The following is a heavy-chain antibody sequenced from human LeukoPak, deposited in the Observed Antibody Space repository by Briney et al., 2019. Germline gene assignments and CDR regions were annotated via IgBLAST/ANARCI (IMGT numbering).Heavy chain of an antibody. CDR2: IYYSGST. J-gene: IGHJ4*02. CDR1: GGSISSYY. Sequence: PSETLSLTCTVSGGSISSYYWSWIRQPPGKGLEWIGYIYYSGSTNYNPSLKSRVTISVDTSKNQFSLKLSSVTAADTAVYYCAREGVAAYFDYWGQGTLVTVSS. CDR3: AREGVAAYFDY. V-gene: IGHV4-59*01. D-gene: IGHD2-15*01.